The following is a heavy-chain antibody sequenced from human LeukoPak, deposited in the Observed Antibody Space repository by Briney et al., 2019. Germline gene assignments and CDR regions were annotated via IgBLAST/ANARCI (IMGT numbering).Heavy chain of an antibody. D-gene: IGHD3-10*01. V-gene: IGHV1-2*02. CDR2: INPNSGGT. Sequence: ASVKVSCKASGYTFTGYYMHWVRQAPGQGLEWMGWINPNSGGTNYAQKFQGRVTMTRDTSISTAYMELSRLRSDDTAVYYCARDSIFVNSKVRGVIIGARDNWFDPWGQGTLVTVSS. J-gene: IGHJ5*02. CDR3: ARDSIFVNSKVRGVIIGARDNWFDP. CDR1: GYTFTGYY.